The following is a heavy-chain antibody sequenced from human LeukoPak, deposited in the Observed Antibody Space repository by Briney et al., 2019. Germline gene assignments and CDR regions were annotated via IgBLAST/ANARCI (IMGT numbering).Heavy chain of an antibody. CDR3: LTEDTPTVFDY. D-gene: IGHD5-18*01. V-gene: IGHV3-30*03. CDR1: GFTFSSYS. J-gene: IGHJ4*02. Sequence: RGSLRLSCAASGFTFSSYSMNWVRQAPGKGLEWVALISYDGGVRYYADSVKGRFTISRDNSKNTLYLQMNSLRTEDTAVYYCLTEDTPTVFDYWGQGILVTVSS. CDR2: ISYDGGVR.